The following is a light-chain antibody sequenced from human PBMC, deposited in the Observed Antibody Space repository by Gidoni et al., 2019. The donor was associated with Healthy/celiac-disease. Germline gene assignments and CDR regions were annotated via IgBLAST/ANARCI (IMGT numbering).Light chain of an antibody. Sequence: DIKMTQSPSSLSASVGDRVTITCRASQSISSYLNWYQQKPGKAPKLLIYAASSLQSGVPSRFSGSGSGTDFTLTISSLQPEDFATYYCQQSYSTLPTFGPGTKVDIK. CDR1: QSISSY. V-gene: IGKV1-39*01. J-gene: IGKJ3*01. CDR2: AAS. CDR3: QQSYSTLPT.